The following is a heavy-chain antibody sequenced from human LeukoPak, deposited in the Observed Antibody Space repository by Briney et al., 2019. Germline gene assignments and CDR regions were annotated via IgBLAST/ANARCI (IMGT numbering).Heavy chain of an antibody. CDR2: IWYDGSEK. Sequence: GRSLRLSCAASRSPFRSYGMHWVRQAPGKGLEWVAVIWYDGSEKYYADSVKGRFTVSRDNSNNMLYLQMDSLRAEDTAVYYCATYNSGTIDHWGQGTLVTVSS. CDR3: ATYNSGTIDH. J-gene: IGHJ4*02. CDR1: RSPFRSYG. V-gene: IGHV3-33*03. D-gene: IGHD1-1*01.